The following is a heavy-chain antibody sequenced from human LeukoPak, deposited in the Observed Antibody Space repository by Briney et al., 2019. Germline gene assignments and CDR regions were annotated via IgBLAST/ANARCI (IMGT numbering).Heavy chain of an antibody. Sequence: GGSLRLSCAASGFTFSDYYMSWIRQAPGEGLGWVSYISSSGSTIYYADSVKGRFTVSRDNSKSTLDLQMNGLRAEDTAIYYCAKDFPGSRITMAAFDYWGQGTLVTVSS. D-gene: IGHD3-10*01. CDR1: GFTFSDYY. J-gene: IGHJ4*02. V-gene: IGHV3-11*01. CDR2: ISSSGSTI. CDR3: AKDFPGSRITMAAFDY.